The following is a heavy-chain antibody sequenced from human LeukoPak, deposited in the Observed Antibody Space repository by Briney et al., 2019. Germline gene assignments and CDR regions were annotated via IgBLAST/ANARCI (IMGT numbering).Heavy chain of an antibody. Sequence: PGGSLRLSCAASGFTFSNYEMNWVRQAPGKGLEWISYISSVGSDIYYADSVKGRFTISRDNAKSSLFLRMTSLRADDTAIYYCARDDPVVYATYDHWGQGTLVTVSS. CDR1: GFTFSNYE. D-gene: IGHD2-8*02. CDR3: ARDDPVVYATYDH. J-gene: IGHJ4*02. CDR2: ISSVGSDI. V-gene: IGHV3-48*03.